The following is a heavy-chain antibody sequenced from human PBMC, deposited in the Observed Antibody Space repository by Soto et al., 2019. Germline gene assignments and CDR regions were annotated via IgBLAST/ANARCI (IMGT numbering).Heavy chain of an antibody. J-gene: IGHJ3*02. CDR1: RGTFISYA. V-gene: IGHV1-69*13. CDR2: IIPIFGTA. CDR3: ARDPGHQNYLRPDAFDI. Sequence: XSAKVSFNASRGTFISYAISWVRQAPGQGLEWMGGIIPIFGTANYAQKFQGRVTITADESTSTAYMELSSLRSEDTAVYYCARDPGHQNYLRPDAFDIWGQGTMVTVSS. D-gene: IGHD1-7*01.